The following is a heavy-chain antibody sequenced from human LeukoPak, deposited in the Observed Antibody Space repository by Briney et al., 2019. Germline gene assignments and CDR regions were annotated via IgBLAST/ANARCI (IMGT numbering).Heavy chain of an antibody. D-gene: IGHD3-22*01. V-gene: IGHV3-23*01. CDR2: ISGSGGYT. CDR3: AKGRGGGSGFYSYFDS. CDR1: GFTFSSYA. Sequence: GGSLRLSCAASGFTFSSYAVSWVRQAPGKGLEWVSAISGSGGYTYYADSVEGRFTISRDNFKNTVYLQMSSLRAEDTAVYFCAKGRGGGSGFYSYFDSWGQGTLVTVSS. J-gene: IGHJ4*02.